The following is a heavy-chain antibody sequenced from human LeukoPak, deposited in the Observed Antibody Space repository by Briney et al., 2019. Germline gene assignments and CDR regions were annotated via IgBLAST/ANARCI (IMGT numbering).Heavy chain of an antibody. CDR2: INHSGST. CDR3: ACCMVRGVISDNWFDP. D-gene: IGHD3-10*01. J-gene: IGHJ5*02. V-gene: IGHV4-34*01. Sequence: SETLSLTCTVSGGSFSGYWSWVRQPPGKGLEWIGEINHSGSTNYNPSLKSRVTISVDTSKNQFSLNLNSVTAADTAVYYCACCMVRGVISDNWFDPWGQGTLVTVSS. CDR1: GGSFSGY.